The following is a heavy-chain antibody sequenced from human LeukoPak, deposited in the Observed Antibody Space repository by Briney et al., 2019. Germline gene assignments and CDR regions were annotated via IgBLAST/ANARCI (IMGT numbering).Heavy chain of an antibody. CDR1: GYSISSGYY. D-gene: IGHD3-3*01. J-gene: IGHJ4*02. CDR3: ARAHVFWSGYHPN. CDR2: IYHSGST. V-gene: IGHV4-38-2*01. Sequence: PSETLSLTCAVSGYSISSGYYWGWIRQPPGKGLEWIGSIYHSGSTYYNPSLKSRVTISVDTSKNQFSLKLSSVTAADTAVYYCARAHVFWSGYHPNWGQGTLVTVSS.